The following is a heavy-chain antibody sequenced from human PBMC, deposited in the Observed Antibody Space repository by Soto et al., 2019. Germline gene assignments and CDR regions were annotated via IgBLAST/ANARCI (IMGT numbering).Heavy chain of an antibody. CDR2: VSGGGGST. D-gene: IGHD2-2*01. Sequence: PGGSLRLACDASGFTFSRNTMTWVRQAPGKGLEWVSGVSGGGGSTYHADSVKGRVTISRDNSKNTGYLQMNSLRAEDTAIYYCARGASPSWPWYFDSGGHGTLVTVSS. V-gene: IGHV3-23*01. CDR1: GFTFSRNT. J-gene: IGHJ4*01. CDR3: ARGASPSWPWYFDS.